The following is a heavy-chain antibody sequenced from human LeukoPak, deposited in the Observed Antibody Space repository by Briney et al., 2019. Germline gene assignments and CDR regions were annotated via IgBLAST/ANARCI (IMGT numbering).Heavy chain of an antibody. D-gene: IGHD1-26*01. CDR3: ASGLVGATTDY. V-gene: IGHV4-61*02. J-gene: IGHJ4*02. Sequence: SQTLSLTCTVSGGSISSGSYYWSWIRQPAGKGLEWIGRIYTSGSTNYNPSLKSRVTISVDTSKNQFSLKLSSVTAADAAVYYCASGLVGATTDYWGQGTLVTLYS. CDR1: GGSISSGSYY. CDR2: IYTSGST.